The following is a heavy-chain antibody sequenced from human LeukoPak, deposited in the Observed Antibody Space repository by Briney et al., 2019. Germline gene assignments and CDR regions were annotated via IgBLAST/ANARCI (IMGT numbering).Heavy chain of an antibody. J-gene: IGHJ5*02. CDR1: GFTFSSYW. V-gene: IGHV3-7*01. D-gene: IGHD3-10*01. Sequence: GGSLRLSCAASGFTFSSYWMSWVRQAPGKGLEWVANIKQDGSEKYYVDSVKGRFTIPRDNAKNSLYLQMNSLRAEDTAVYYCARDSTGYYYGSGSPQSVEFNWFDPWGQGTLVTVSS. CDR3: ARDSTGYYYGSGSPQSVEFNWFDP. CDR2: IKQDGSEK.